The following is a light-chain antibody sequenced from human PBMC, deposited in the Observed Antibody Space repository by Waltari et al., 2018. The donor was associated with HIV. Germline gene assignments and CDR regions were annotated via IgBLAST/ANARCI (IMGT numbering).Light chain of an antibody. CDR2: EVY. Sequence: QSALTQPPSASGSPGQSVTISCTGSSSDIGGYAFVSWFQQPPGKAPNLVIYEVYKRPSGVPDRFSGSKSGNTASLTVSGLQAEDEAYYHCSSYAGNYNLVFGGGTKLTVL. CDR1: SSDIGGYAF. CDR3: SSYAGNYNLV. J-gene: IGLJ3*02. V-gene: IGLV2-8*01.